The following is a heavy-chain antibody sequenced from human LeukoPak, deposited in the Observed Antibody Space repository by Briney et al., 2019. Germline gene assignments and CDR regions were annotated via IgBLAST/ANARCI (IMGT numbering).Heavy chain of an antibody. CDR1: GFHFSTHG. CDR2: ISPSGDIT. V-gene: IGHV3-23*01. D-gene: IGHD3/OR15-3a*01. CDR3: VRDLDWGAFDV. J-gene: IGHJ3*01. Sequence: TGGTLRLSCAASGFHFSTHGMNWVRQAPGKGLEWVSGISPSGDITYYADSVMGRFTISRDNRKSTVSLQMNSLRAEDTALYYCVRDLDWGAFDVWGQGTMVTVPS.